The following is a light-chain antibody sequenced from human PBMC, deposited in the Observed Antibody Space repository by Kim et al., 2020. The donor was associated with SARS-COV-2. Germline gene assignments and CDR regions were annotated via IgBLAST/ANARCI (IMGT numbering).Light chain of an antibody. V-gene: IGKV1-12*01. Sequence: DIKMTQSPSSVSASIGDRVTVTCRASQDISNWLAWYQQKPGKAPKLLIYAASSLHGGVPSRFSASGSGTYFTLTITGLQPEDFATYYCQSANSAPPWAFGQGTKVDIK. CDR3: QSANSAPPWA. J-gene: IGKJ1*01. CDR2: AAS. CDR1: QDISNW.